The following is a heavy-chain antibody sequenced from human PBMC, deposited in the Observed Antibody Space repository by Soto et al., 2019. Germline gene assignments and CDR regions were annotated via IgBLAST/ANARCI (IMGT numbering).Heavy chain of an antibody. CDR2: INPSGGST. V-gene: IGHV1-46*01. CDR1: GYTFTSYY. J-gene: IGHJ5*02. D-gene: IGHD3-22*01. Sequence: ASVKVSCKASGYTFTSYYMHWVRQAPGQGLEWMGIINPSGGSTSYAQKFQGRVTMTRDASTSTVYMELSSLRSEDTAVYYCAISSGYGWFDPWGQGTLVTVSS. CDR3: AISSGYGWFDP.